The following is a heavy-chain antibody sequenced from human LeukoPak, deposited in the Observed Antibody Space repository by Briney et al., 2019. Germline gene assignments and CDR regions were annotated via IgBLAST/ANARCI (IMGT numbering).Heavy chain of an antibody. J-gene: IGHJ3*02. V-gene: IGHV4-59*12. CDR3: ARGRPYYYGAFDI. D-gene: IGHD3-10*01. CDR2: IYYSGST. Sequence: SETLSLTCTVSGDSISGFYWSWIRQPPGKGLEWIGYIYYSGSTNYNPSLKSRVTISVDTSKNQFSLKLSSVTAADTAVYYCARGRPYYYGAFDIWGQGTMVTVSS. CDR1: GDSISGFY.